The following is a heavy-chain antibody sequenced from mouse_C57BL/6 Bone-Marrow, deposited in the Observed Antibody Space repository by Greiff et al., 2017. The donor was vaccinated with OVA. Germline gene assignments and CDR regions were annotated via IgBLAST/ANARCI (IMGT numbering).Heavy chain of an antibody. V-gene: IGHV14-4*01. CDR1: GFNIKDDY. CDR2: IDPENGDT. CDR3: THTRITTVVDYYAMDY. D-gene: IGHD1-1*01. Sequence: EVQLQQSGAELVRPGASVKLSCTASGFNIKDDYMHWVKQRPEQGLEWIGWIDPENGDTEYASKFQGKATITAATSSNTAYLQLSSLTSEDTAVYYCTHTRITTVVDYYAMDYWGQGTSVTVSS. J-gene: IGHJ4*01.